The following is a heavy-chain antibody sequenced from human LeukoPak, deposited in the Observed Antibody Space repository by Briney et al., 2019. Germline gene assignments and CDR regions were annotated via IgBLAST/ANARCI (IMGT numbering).Heavy chain of an antibody. J-gene: IGHJ5*02. CDR3: AVSGRARRFDP. V-gene: IGHV4-34*01. CDR2: INHSGST. CDR1: GGSFSGYY. Sequence: SETLSLTCAVYGGSFSGYYWSGIRQPPGKGLEWIGEINHSGSTNYNPSLKSRVTISVDTSKNQFSLKLSSVTAADTAVYYCAVSGRARRFDPWGQGTLVTVSS. D-gene: IGHD1-26*01.